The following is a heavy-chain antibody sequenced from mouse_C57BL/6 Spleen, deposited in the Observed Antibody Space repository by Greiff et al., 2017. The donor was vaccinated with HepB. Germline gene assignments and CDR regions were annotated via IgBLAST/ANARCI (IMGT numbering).Heavy chain of an antibody. Sequence: VQLQQSGAELVKPGASVKLSCKASGYTFTSYWMQWVKQRPGQGLEWIGEIDPSDSYTNYNQKFKGKATLTVDTSSSTAYMQLSSLTSEDSAVYYCAKLHGRDYYAMDYWGQGTSVTVSS. V-gene: IGHV1-50*01. CDR1: GYTFTSYW. D-gene: IGHD2-1*01. CDR3: AKLHGRDYYAMDY. J-gene: IGHJ4*01. CDR2: IDPSDSYT.